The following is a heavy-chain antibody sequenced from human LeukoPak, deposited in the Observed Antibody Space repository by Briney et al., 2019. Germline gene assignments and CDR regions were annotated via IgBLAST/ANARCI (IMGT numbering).Heavy chain of an antibody. J-gene: IGHJ3*02. V-gene: IGHV4-34*01. D-gene: IGHD3-22*01. Sequence: SETLSLTCAVYGGSFSGYYWTWIRQPPGKGLEWIGEINHSGRTNYNPSLKSRVTISVDTSKNQFSLKLSSVTAADTAVYYCARDCYDSSGYYYRLAAFDIWGQGTMVTVSS. CDR3: ARDCYDSSGYYYRLAAFDI. CDR2: INHSGRT. CDR1: GGSFSGYY.